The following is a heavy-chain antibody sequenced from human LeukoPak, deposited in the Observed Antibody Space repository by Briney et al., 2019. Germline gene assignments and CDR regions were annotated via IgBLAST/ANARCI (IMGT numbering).Heavy chain of an antibody. Sequence: PGGSLRLSCAPSGFTSSTNYMSGAPEAPGRGREGGPVISSGGSTNYADSVKGRFTISRDNYKNTLYLQMNSLRAEDTAVYYCASQHPHRTTVTTPDRYYYYGMDVWGQGTTVTVSS. D-gene: IGHD4-17*01. CDR1: GFTSSTNY. CDR2: ISSGGST. J-gene: IGHJ6*02. V-gene: IGHV3-66*04. CDR3: ASQHPHRTTVTTPDRYYYYGMDV.